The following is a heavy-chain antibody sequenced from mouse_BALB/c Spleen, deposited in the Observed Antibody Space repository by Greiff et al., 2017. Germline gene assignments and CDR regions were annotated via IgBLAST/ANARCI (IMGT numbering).Heavy chain of an antibody. J-gene: IGHJ2*01. CDR3: ARRQITTVYYFDY. D-gene: IGHD1-1*01. Sequence: VQLQQSGPELVKPGASVKMSCKASGYTFTDYVISWVKQRTGQGLEWIGEIYPGSGSTYYNEKFKGKATLTADKSSNTAYMQLSSLTSEDSAVYFCARRQITTVYYFDYWGQGTTLTVSA. CDR1: GYTFTDYV. CDR2: IYPGSGST. V-gene: IGHV1-81*01.